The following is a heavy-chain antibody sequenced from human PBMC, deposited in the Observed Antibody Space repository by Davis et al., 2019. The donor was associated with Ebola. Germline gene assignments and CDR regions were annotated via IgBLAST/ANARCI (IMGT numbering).Heavy chain of an antibody. CDR1: GFTFDDYA. J-gene: IGHJ6*04. CDR3: AKGVLRFSGWPYYYYAMDV. V-gene: IGHV3-9*01. D-gene: IGHD3-3*01. Sequence: SLKISCVASGFTFDDYAMHWVRQPPGKGLEWVSCVSWNGGILGYADSVKGRFTISSDNAKNSLYLEMNNLTAEDKALYYCAKGVLRFSGWPYYYYAMDVWGKGTTVTVSS. CDR2: VSWNGGIL.